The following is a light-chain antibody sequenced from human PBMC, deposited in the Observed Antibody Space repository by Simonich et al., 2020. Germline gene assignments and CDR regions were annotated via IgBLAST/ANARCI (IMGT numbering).Light chain of an antibody. CDR3: SSYTSSTWGV. V-gene: IGLV2-14*03. J-gene: IGLJ3*02. CDR2: DVS. Sequence: QSALTQPASVSGSPGQSITISCTGTSSDVGGYNYVSWYQQTPGKAPKLMIYDVSNRPSGVSNRFSGSKSGNTASLTISGLQAEDEADYYCSSYTSSTWGVFGGGTKLTVL. CDR1: SSDVGGYNY.